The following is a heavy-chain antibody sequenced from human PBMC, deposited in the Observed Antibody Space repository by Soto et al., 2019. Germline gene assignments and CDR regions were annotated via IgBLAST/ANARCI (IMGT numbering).Heavy chain of an antibody. CDR3: AIARGSTYGFFDY. Sequence: DVQLLESGGGLVQPGGSLRLSCAASGFTFANHAMYWVRQAPGKGLEWVSSTRPGGDSTDYADSVKGRFTISTDNSKSTLYLQLNSLGVEVSAIYYCAIARGSTYGFFDYWGRGTLVTVSS. CDR2: TRPGGDST. D-gene: IGHD5-18*01. CDR1: GFTFANHA. V-gene: IGHV3-23*01. J-gene: IGHJ4*02.